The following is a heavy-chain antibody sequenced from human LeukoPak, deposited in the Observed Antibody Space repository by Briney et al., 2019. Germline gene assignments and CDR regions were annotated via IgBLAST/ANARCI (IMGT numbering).Heavy chain of an antibody. D-gene: IGHD2-8*02. CDR2: IYYSGST. CDR1: GGSISSYY. J-gene: IGHJ4*02. V-gene: IGHV4-59*01. Sequence: PSETLSLTCTVSGGSISSYYWSWIRQPPGKGLEWIGYIYYSGSTNYNPSLKSRVTISVDTSKNQFSLKLSSVTAADTAVYYCARDDTGSSLDYWGQGTLVTVSS. CDR3: ARDDTGSSLDY.